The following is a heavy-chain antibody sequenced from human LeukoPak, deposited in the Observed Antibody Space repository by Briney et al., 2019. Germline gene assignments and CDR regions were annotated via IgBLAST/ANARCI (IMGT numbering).Heavy chain of an antibody. D-gene: IGHD2-15*01. V-gene: IGHV5-51*01. J-gene: IGHJ6*02. CDR2: IYPGDSDI. CDR1: GYSFTSYW. Sequence: GESLKISCKGSGYSFTSYWIGWVRQMPGKGLEWMGIIYPGDSDIRYSPSFQGQVTISADKSISTAYLQWSSLKASDTAMYYCARLGCSGGSFYRNYYYYYGMDVWGQGTTVTVSS. CDR3: ARLGCSGGSFYRNYYYYYGMDV.